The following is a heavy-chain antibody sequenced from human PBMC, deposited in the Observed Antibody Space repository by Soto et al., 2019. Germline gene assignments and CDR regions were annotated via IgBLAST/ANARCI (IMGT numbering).Heavy chain of an antibody. V-gene: IGHV4-59*01. CDR1: GGSISSYY. CDR2: IYYSGST. J-gene: IGHJ3*02. Sequence: QVQLQESGPGLVKPSETLSLTCTVSGGSISSYYWSWIRQPPGKGLEWIGYIYYSGSTNYNPSLKXXXXXXXXXXXXXXXXXXXXXXXXXXXXXXXXXXXYSSSWYAWGAFDIWGQGTMVTVSS. CDR3: XXXXYSSSWYAWGAFDI. D-gene: IGHD6-13*01.